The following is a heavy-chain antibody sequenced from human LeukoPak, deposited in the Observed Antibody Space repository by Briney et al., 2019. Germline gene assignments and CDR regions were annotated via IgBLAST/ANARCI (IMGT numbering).Heavy chain of an antibody. Sequence: PGGSLRLSCAASGFTFSSYSMNWVRQAPGKGLEWVSYISSSSSTIYYADSVKGRFTISRDNAKNSLYLQMNSLRDGDTAVYYCARDRAARLAIERNWFDPWGQGTLVTVSS. D-gene: IGHD6-6*01. CDR2: ISSSSSTI. V-gene: IGHV3-48*02. J-gene: IGHJ5*02. CDR1: GFTFSSYS. CDR3: ARDRAARLAIERNWFDP.